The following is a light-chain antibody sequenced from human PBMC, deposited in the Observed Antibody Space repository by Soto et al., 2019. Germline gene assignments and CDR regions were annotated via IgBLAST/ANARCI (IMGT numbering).Light chain of an antibody. Sequence: QSVLTQPPSASGSPGQSVAISCTGTSSDVGGYNYVSWYQQHPGKAPKLMIYEVNKRPSGVPDRFSGYKSGNTASLTVSGLDAEDEDDYCRSSYAGSSKVFGGGTKVTVL. CDR3: SSYAGSSKV. V-gene: IGLV2-8*01. CDR2: EVN. CDR1: SSDVGGYNY. J-gene: IGLJ3*02.